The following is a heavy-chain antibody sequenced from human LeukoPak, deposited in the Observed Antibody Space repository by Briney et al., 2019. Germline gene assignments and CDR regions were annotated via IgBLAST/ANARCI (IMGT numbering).Heavy chain of an antibody. CDR1: GGSISSYY. CDR2: IYTSGST. Sequence: SETLSLTCTVSGGSISSYYWSWIRQPAGKGLEWIGRIYTSGSTNYNPSLKSRVTISVDTSKNQFSLKLSSVTASDTAVYYCTREHYDYVWGSYRPNYFDYWGQGTLVTVSS. CDR3: TREHYDYVWGSYRPNYFDY. J-gene: IGHJ4*02. D-gene: IGHD3-16*02. V-gene: IGHV4-4*07.